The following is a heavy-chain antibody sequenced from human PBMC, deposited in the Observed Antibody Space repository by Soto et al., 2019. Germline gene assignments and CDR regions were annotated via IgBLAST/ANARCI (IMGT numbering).Heavy chain of an antibody. V-gene: IGHV3-48*02. CDR2: ISRSSSTM. CDR3: ARDFGYDDV. CDR1: GFAFSIYD. J-gene: IGHJ6*02. Sequence: PGGSLRLSCAASGFAFSIYDMNWVRQAPGKGLEWVSYISRSSSTMYYADSVKGRFTISRDNDKNSLYPQMNRLRDEDTAVYYCARDFGYDDVWGQGTTVTVSS. D-gene: IGHD3-22*01.